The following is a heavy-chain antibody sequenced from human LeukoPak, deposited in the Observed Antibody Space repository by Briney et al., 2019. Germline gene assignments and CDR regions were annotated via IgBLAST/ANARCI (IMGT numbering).Heavy chain of an antibody. CDR1: GFTFSSYS. D-gene: IGHD6-19*01. J-gene: IGHJ4*02. V-gene: IGHV3-21*01. CDR3: ARVLPGAVAGTDY. Sequence: GGSLRLSCAASGFTFSSYSMNWVRQAPGKGLEWVSSISSSSSYIYYADSVKGRFTISRDNAKNSLYLQMNSLRAEDTAVYYCARVLPGAVAGTDYWGQGTLVTVSS. CDR2: ISSSSSYI.